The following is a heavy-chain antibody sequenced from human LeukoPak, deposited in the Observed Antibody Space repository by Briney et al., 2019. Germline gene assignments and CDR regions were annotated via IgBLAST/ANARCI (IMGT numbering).Heavy chain of an antibody. Sequence: SVKVSSKASGGTFSSYAISWVRQAPGQGLEWMGGIIPIFGTANYAQKFQGRVTITADESTSTAYMELSSLRSEDTAVYYCARVYCSSTSCYKGEDYFDYWGQGTLVTVSS. CDR2: IIPIFGTA. D-gene: IGHD2-2*02. V-gene: IGHV1-69*13. CDR3: ARVYCSSTSCYKGEDYFDY. CDR1: GGTFSSYA. J-gene: IGHJ4*02.